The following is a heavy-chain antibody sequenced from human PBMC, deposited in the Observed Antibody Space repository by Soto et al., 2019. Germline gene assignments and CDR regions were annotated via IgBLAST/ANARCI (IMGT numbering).Heavy chain of an antibody. V-gene: IGHV4-34*01. CDR2: INHSGST. J-gene: IGHJ3*02. D-gene: IGHD6-6*01. Sequence: SETLSLTCAVYGGSFSGYYWSWIRQPPGKGLEWIGEINHSGSTNYNPSLKSRVTISVDTSKNQFSLKLSSVTAADTAVYYCVRVSSSSDAFDIWGQGTMVTVSS. CDR3: VRVSSSSDAFDI. CDR1: GGSFSGYY.